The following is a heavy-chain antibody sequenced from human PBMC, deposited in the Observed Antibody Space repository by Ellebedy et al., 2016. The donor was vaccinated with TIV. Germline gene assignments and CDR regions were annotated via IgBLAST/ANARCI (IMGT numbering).Heavy chain of an antibody. V-gene: IGHV4-61*01. Sequence: SETLSLTCKVSGGSVSSGSHYWNWIRQPPGKGLEWIGYRYYIGTTNYNPSLKSRVTISEDQSKDQFSLRLSSVTAADTAVYYCAGGSYTPYGMDVWGQGTTVTISS. CDR2: RYYIGTT. CDR1: GGSVSSGSHY. CDR3: AGGSYTPYGMDV. J-gene: IGHJ6*02. D-gene: IGHD1-26*01.